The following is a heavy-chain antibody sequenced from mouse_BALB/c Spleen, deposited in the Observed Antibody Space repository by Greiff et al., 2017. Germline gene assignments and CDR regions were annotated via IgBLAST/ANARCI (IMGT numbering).Heavy chain of an antibody. D-gene: IGHD2-3*01. CDR3: ARPVYDGYYVGYFDY. CDR1: GFTFSSFG. V-gene: IGHV5-17*02. CDR2: ISSGSSTI. J-gene: IGHJ2*01. Sequence: EVQGVESGGGLVQPGGSRKLSCAASGFTFSSFGMHWVRQAPEKGLEWVAYISSGSSTIYYADTVKGRFTISRDNPKNTLFLQMTSLRSEDTAMYYCARPVYDGYYVGYFDYSGQGTTLTVSS.